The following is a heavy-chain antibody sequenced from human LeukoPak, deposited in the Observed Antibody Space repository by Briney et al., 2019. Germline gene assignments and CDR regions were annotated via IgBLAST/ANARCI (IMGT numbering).Heavy chain of an antibody. V-gene: IGHV3-43*02. CDR2: ISGDGGTT. Sequence: GGSLRLSCAASGFTFDDYAMHWVRQDPGKGLEWVSLISGDGGTTYYADSVKGRFTISRDNSNNSLYLQMNSLRTEDTALYYCAKDGGRCLDYWGQGTLVTVSS. D-gene: IGHD2-15*01. CDR3: AKDGGRCLDY. CDR1: GFTFDDYA. J-gene: IGHJ4*02.